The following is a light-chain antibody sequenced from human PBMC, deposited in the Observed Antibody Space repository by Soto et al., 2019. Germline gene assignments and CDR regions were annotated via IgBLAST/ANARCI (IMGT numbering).Light chain of an antibody. CDR1: QNILSN. CDR3: QQYKNGWS. Sequence: EIVLTQSPGTLSLSPGERATLSCRDSQNILSNLAWYQQKPGQAPRLLIYGASTRAAGIPARFSGSGSGIEFILTISSLQSEDFAVYYCQQYKNGWSFGQGTKVDIK. J-gene: IGKJ1*01. V-gene: IGKV3-15*01. CDR2: GAS.